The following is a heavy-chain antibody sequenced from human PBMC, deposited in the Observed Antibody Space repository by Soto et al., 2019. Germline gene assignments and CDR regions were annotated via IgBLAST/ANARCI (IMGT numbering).Heavy chain of an antibody. Sequence: QVQLQESGPGLVKPSQTLSLTCTVSGGSISSGGYYWCWIRQHPGKGLQWIGYIYYSGSTYYNPSLKSRVTISVDTSKNQFSLKLSSVTAADTAVYYCASGYVGKGYFDLWGRGTLVTVSS. CDR2: IYYSGST. J-gene: IGHJ2*01. D-gene: IGHD5-18*01. V-gene: IGHV4-31*03. CDR3: ASGYVGKGYFDL. CDR1: GGSISSGGYY.